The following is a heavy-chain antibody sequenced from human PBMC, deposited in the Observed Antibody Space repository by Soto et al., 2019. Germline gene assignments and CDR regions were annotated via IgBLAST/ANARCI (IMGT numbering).Heavy chain of an antibody. V-gene: IGHV1-69*02. Sequence: QVQLVQSGAEVKKPGSSVKVSCKASGGTFSSYTISWVRQAPGQGLEWMGRIIPILGIANYAQKFQGRVTITADKSTSTAYMELSSLRSEDTAVYYCARGVCSSTSCYVAFDIWGQGTMVTVSS. CDR3: ARGVCSSTSCYVAFDI. CDR1: GGTFSSYT. J-gene: IGHJ3*02. CDR2: IIPILGIA. D-gene: IGHD2-2*01.